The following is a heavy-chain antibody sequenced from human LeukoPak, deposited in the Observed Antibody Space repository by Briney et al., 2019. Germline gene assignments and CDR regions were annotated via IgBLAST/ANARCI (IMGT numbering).Heavy chain of an antibody. J-gene: IGHJ3*02. CDR1: GFTFVSYA. Sequence: PGGSLRLSCAASGFTFVSYAMNWVRQAPGKGLEWVSIISGSGGSTYYADSVKGRFTISGDNSKNTLYLQMSSLRGEDTAVYYCAEDATGDGAFDIWGQGTMVTVSS. V-gene: IGHV3-23*01. D-gene: IGHD7-27*01. CDR3: AEDATGDGAFDI. CDR2: ISGSGGST.